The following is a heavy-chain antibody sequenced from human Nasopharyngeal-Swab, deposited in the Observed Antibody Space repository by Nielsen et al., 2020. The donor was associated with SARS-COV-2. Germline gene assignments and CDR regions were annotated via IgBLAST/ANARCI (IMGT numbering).Heavy chain of an antibody. J-gene: IGHJ3*02. Sequence: GGSLRLSCAASGFPFSVYWMTWVRQAPGGGLEWVANIKQDGSEAFYADSVKGRFTISRDNAKRSLYLQLNSLSADDTALFYCVRERLTGGGAFDIWGQGTMVTVPS. D-gene: IGHD2-15*01. CDR3: VRERLTGGGAFDI. V-gene: IGHV3-7*01. CDR2: IKQDGSEA. CDR1: GFPFSVYW.